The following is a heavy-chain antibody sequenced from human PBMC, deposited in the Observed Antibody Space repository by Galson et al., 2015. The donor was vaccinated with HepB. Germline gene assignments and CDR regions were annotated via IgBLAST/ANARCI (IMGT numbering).Heavy chain of an antibody. CDR3: ARGDPDCSSTSCYVPHSVESYYYYMDV. Sequence: SVKVSCKASGGTFSSYAISWVRQAPGQGLEWMGGIIPIFGTANYVQKFQGRVTITADESTSTAYMELSSLRSEDTAVYYCARGDPDCSSTSCYVPHSVESYYYYMDVWGKGTTVTVSS. V-gene: IGHV1-69*13. CDR1: GGTFSSYA. CDR2: IIPIFGTA. D-gene: IGHD2-2*01. J-gene: IGHJ6*03.